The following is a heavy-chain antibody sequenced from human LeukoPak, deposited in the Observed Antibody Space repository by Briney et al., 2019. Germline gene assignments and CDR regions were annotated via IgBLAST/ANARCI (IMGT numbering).Heavy chain of an antibody. CDR3: VRDVWGDRDSYFDS. J-gene: IGHJ4*02. CDR2: INSDGRST. D-gene: IGHD2-21*01. Sequence: PGGSLRLSCAASGFTFSSYWTHWVRQGPGKGLVWVSRINSDGRSTSYAGSVTGRFTMSRDNAKNTLYLQMNSLRAEDTAVYYCVRDVWGDRDSYFDSWGQGTLVTVSS. CDR1: GFTFSSYW. V-gene: IGHV3-74*01.